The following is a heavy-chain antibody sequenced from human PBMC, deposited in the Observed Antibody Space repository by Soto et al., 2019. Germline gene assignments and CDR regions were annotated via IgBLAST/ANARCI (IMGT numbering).Heavy chain of an antibody. Sequence: GGPLSLSSAASGFTFSSYSMNWVRQAPGKGLEWVSSISSSSSYIYYADSVKGRFTISRDNAKNSLYLQMNSLRAEDTAVYYCARDFLPARVSVYCMDVWGQGTTVTVSS. J-gene: IGHJ6*02. CDR1: GFTFSSYS. D-gene: IGHD6-13*01. CDR3: ARDFLPARVSVYCMDV. V-gene: IGHV3-21*01. CDR2: ISSSSSYI.